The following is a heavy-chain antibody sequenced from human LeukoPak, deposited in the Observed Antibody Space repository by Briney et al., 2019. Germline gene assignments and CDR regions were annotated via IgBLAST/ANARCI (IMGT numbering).Heavy chain of an antibody. CDR2: TYYRSKWYN. D-gene: IGHD5-12*01. CDR3: AREYSGYDQPINWFDP. V-gene: IGHV6-1*01. Sequence: SQTLSLTCSISGDSVSSNSAAWNRIRQSPSRGLEWLGRTYYRSKWYNDYAVSVKSRITINPDTSKNQFSLQLNSVTPEDTAVYYCAREYSGYDQPINWFDPWGQGTLVTVSS. CDR1: GDSVSSNSAA. J-gene: IGHJ5*02.